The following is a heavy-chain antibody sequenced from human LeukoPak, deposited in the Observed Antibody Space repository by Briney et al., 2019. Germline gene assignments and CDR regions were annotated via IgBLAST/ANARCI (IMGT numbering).Heavy chain of an antibody. J-gene: IGHJ4*02. D-gene: IGHD5-18*01. Sequence: HGESLKITCKGPGYSFTSYWIGWVRQMPGKGLEWMGIICPGDSDTRYSPSFQGQVTISADKSISTAYLQWSALKASDTAMYYCARTFSPVDTAMDVNFDYWGQGTLVTVSS. CDR2: ICPGDSDT. CDR1: GYSFTSYW. CDR3: ARTFSPVDTAMDVNFDY. V-gene: IGHV5-51*01.